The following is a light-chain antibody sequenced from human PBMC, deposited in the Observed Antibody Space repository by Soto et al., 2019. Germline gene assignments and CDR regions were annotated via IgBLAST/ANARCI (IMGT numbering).Light chain of an antibody. CDR2: GAS. CDR3: QQYISSPRT. V-gene: IGKV3-20*01. CDR1: QSVRSNF. Sequence: EIVFTHSPGTLSLSAGERATLSFRSSQSVRSNFLAWYQQKPGQAPRLLIYGASNRATGIPDRFSGSGSGTDFTLTISRLEPEDFAVYYCQQYISSPRTFGQGTKVDIK. J-gene: IGKJ1*01.